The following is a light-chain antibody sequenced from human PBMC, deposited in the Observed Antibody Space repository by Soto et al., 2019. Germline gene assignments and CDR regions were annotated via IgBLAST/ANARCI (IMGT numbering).Light chain of an antibody. CDR1: NSDVGGYIY. V-gene: IGLV2-11*01. J-gene: IGLJ1*01. Sequence: QSALTQPRSVSGSLRQSVTISCTGTNSDVGGYIYVSWYQQHPGKAPKLMMFDVSKRPSGVPDRFSGSKSDNTASLTISGLQAEDEADYFCCSYAGNYTYVFGTGTKLTVL. CDR2: DVS. CDR3: CSYAGNYTYV.